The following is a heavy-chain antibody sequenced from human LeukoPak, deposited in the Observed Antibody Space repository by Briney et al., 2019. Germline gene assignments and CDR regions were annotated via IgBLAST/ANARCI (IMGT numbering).Heavy chain of an antibody. V-gene: IGHV3-23*01. CDR3: ARDPRRLDYYDSSGYDY. CDR2: ISGSGGST. J-gene: IGHJ4*02. CDR1: GFTFSSYG. D-gene: IGHD3-22*01. Sequence: TGGSLRLSCAASGFTFSSYGMSWVRQAPGKGLEWVSAISGSGGSTYYADSVKGRFTISRDNSKNTLYLQMNTLRAEDTAVYYCARDPRRLDYYDSSGYDYWGQGTLVTVSS.